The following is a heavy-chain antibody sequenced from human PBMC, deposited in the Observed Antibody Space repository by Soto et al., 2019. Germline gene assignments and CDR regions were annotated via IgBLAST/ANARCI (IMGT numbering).Heavy chain of an antibody. J-gene: IGHJ4*02. CDR3: ARLRVGATKFWRSRDFDY. D-gene: IGHD1-26*01. V-gene: IGHV4-39*01. Sequence: SETLSLTCTVSGGSISSSSYYWGWIRQPPGKGLEWIGSIYYSGSTYYNPSLKSRVTISVDTSKNQFSLKLSSVTAADTAVYYCARLRVGATKFWRSRDFDYWGQGTLVTVSS. CDR2: IYYSGST. CDR1: GGSISSSSYY.